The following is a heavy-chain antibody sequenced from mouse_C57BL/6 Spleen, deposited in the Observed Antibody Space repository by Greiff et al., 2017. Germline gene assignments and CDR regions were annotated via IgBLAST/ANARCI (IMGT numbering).Heavy chain of an antibody. CDR3: ATITTVVAEAMDY. CDR2: IYPGSGST. D-gene: IGHD1-1*01. V-gene: IGHV1-55*01. J-gene: IGHJ4*01. Sequence: VQLQQPGAELVKPGASVKMSCKASGYTFTSYWITWVKQRPGQGLEWIGDIYPGSGSTNYNEKFKSKATLTVDTSSSTAYMQLSSLTSEDSAVYYCATITTVVAEAMDYWGQGTSVTVSS. CDR1: GYTFTSYW.